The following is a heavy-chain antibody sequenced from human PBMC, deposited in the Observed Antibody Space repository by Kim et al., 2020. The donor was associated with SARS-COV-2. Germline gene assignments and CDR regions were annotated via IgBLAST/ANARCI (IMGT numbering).Heavy chain of an antibody. V-gene: IGHV7-4-1*02. Sequence: ASVKVSCKASGYTLTSYVMNWVRQAPGQGLEWMGWIHTSTGNPTYAQGFTGRFVFSLDTSVSTTYLQISSLKAEDTAIYYCARGRGAGYSIWLTDSWGQGTLVTVSS. J-gene: IGHJ4*02. CDR3: ARGRGAGYSIWLTDS. D-gene: IGHD6-13*01. CDR1: GYTLTSYV. CDR2: IHTSTGNP.